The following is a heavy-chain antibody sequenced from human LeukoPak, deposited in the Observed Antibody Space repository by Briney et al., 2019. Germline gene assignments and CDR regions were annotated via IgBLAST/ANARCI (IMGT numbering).Heavy chain of an antibody. Sequence: GASVKVSCKASGGTFSSYAISWVRQAPGQGLEWMGRIFPIFATANYAQKFQGRVTFTADESTSTAYMELSSLRSEDTAVYYCARESGSYEAYFDYWGQGTLVTVSS. V-gene: IGHV1-69*15. J-gene: IGHJ4*02. D-gene: IGHD1-26*01. CDR3: ARESGSYEAYFDY. CDR1: GGTFSSYA. CDR2: IFPIFATA.